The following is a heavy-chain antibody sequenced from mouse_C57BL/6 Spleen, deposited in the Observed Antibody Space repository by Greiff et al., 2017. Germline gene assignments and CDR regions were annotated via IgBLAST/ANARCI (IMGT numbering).Heavy chain of an antibody. CDR1: GYTFTDYY. D-gene: IGHD4-1*01. CDR2: INPSNGGT. J-gene: IGHJ3*01. Sequence: EVQLQQSGPELVKPGASVKISCKASGYTFTDYYMNWVKQSHGKSLEWIGDINPSNGGTNYNEKFKSKATLTVNKSSSTAYMQLSSLTSEDSAVYYCARDWDDAYWGQGTLVTVSA. V-gene: IGHV1-26*01. CDR3: ARDWDDAY.